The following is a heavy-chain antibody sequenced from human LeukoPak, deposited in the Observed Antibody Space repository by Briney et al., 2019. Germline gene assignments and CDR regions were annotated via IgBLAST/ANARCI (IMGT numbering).Heavy chain of an antibody. CDR2: IYYSGNT. CDR3: ARVGAFGYCTRDSCHSPLDY. Sequence: SETLSLTCTVSGGSIAGSSNYWVWIRQPPGKGLEWIGNIYYSGNTYYNPSLKSRVTISVDTSKNQFSLNLASVTAADTAVYYCARVGAFGYCTRDSCHSPLDYWGQGTLVTVSS. CDR1: GGSIAGSSNY. D-gene: IGHD2-15*01. V-gene: IGHV4-39*07. J-gene: IGHJ4*02.